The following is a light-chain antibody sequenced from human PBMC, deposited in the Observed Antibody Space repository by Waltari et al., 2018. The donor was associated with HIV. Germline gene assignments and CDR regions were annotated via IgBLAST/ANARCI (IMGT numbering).Light chain of an antibody. CDR3: ASFTSNTWV. J-gene: IGLJ3*02. V-gene: IGLV2-14*01. Sequence: HSALTQPASVSGPHGQSLTISCAGTSSDVGDYDYVSWYHHPPGHAPKLVIYEVTNRPVGVSERFSGSKSGNTASLTISYLLTEDEGFYYCASFTSNTWVFGGGTEVTVL. CDR1: SSDVGDYDY. CDR2: EVT.